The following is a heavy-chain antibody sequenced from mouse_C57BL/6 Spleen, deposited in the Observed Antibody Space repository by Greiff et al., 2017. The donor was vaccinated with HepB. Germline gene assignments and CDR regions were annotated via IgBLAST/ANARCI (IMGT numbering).Heavy chain of an antibody. D-gene: IGHD1-1*01. CDR2: IDPETGGT. V-gene: IGHV1-15*01. J-gene: IGHJ1*03. CDR3: PITTVVGYFDV. Sequence: VQLQQSGAELVRPGASVTLSCKASGYTFTDYEMHWVKQTPVHGLEWIGAIDPETGGTAYNQKFKGKAILTADKSSSTAYMELRSLTSEDSAVYYCPITTVVGYFDVWGTGTTVTVSS. CDR1: GYTFTDYE.